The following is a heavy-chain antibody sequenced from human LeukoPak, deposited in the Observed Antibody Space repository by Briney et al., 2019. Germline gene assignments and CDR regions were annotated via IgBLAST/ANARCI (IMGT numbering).Heavy chain of an antibody. CDR1: GDSISIYY. CDR3: ARRRYFDWSPRGYYYSMDV. D-gene: IGHD3-9*01. V-gene: IGHV4-59*08. J-gene: IGHJ6*02. CDR2: IYYSGST. Sequence: SETLSLTCTVSGDSISIYYWSWIRQPPGKGLEWIGYIYYSGSTNYNPSLKSRVTISVDTSKNQFSLKLSSVTAADTAVYYCARRRYFDWSPRGYYYSMDVWGQGTTVTVSS.